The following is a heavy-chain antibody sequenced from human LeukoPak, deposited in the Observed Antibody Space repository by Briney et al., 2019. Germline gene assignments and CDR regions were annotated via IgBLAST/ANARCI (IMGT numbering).Heavy chain of an antibody. J-gene: IGHJ3*02. D-gene: IGHD4-17*01. Sequence: GGSLRLSCTASGFTFNSYALHWVRQAPGKGLEWVALISYDGANTYYADSMKGRFTISRDNAKNSLYLQMNSLRAEDTAVYYCARERYDAFDIWGQGTMVTVSS. CDR2: ISYDGANT. CDR1: GFTFNSYA. CDR3: ARERYDAFDI. V-gene: IGHV3-30-3*01.